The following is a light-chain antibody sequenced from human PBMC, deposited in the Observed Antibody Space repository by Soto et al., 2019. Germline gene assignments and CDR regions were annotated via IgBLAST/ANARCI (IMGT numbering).Light chain of an antibody. CDR1: QTVRNNY. CDR3: QQFSSYPLT. Sequence: EIVLTQSPGTLSFSPGERATLSCSSSQTVRNNYLAWYQQKPGQAPRLLIYDASSRATGIPDRFSGGGSGTDFTLTISRLEPEDFAVYYCQQFSSYPLTFGGGTKVDIK. CDR2: DAS. V-gene: IGKV3-20*01. J-gene: IGKJ4*01.